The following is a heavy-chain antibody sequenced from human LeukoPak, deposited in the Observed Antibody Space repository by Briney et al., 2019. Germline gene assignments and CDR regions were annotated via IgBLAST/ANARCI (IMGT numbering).Heavy chain of an antibody. Sequence: PGGSLRLSCGASGFTFSSYAMSWVRQAPGKGLEWVSGISAGGGSTYYADSVKGRFTISRDNSKNTLYLQMNSLRAEDTAVYYCGWDGSGSYTVDYWGQGTLVTVSS. J-gene: IGHJ4*02. CDR1: GFTFSSYA. CDR3: GWDGSGSYTVDY. D-gene: IGHD3-10*01. CDR2: ISAGGGST. V-gene: IGHV3-23*01.